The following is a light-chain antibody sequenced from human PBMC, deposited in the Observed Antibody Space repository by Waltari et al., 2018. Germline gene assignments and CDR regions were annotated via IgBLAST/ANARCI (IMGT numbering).Light chain of an antibody. Sequence: EIVLTQSPGTLSLSPGERATLSCRASQSVTSSYLAWYQQKPGQAPRLLIYAASSRATGIPDRFSGSGSGTDFTLTISRLEPEDFGVYYCQQYGSSPFTFGPGTKVDI. CDR3: QQYGSSPFT. CDR2: AAS. CDR1: QSVTSSY. J-gene: IGKJ3*01. V-gene: IGKV3-20*01.